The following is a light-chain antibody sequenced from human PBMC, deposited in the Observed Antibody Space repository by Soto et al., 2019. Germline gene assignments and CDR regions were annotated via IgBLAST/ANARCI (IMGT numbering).Light chain of an antibody. V-gene: IGKV1-6*01. Sequence: AIQMTQSPSSLSASVGDRVTITCRASQGMRNDLGWYQQKPGKAPKLLIYAASALQNGVPSRFSGSGSGTEFTLTISRLQSEDFAIYYCQHYNNWPPGTFGQGTKVEIK. CDR2: AAS. CDR3: QHYNNWPPGT. J-gene: IGKJ1*01. CDR1: QGMRND.